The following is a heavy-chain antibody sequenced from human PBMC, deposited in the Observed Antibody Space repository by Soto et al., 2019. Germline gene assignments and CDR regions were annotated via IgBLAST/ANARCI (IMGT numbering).Heavy chain of an antibody. D-gene: IGHD2-15*01. CDR3: AGGTCSGGSCYSGSPRDAFDI. J-gene: IGHJ3*02. CDR1: GYTFTGYY. Sequence: ASVKVSCKASGYTFTGYYMHWVRQAPGQGLEWMGIINPSGGSTSYAQKFQGRVTMTRDTSTSTVYMELSSLRSEDTAVYYCAGGTCSGGSCYSGSPRDAFDIWGQGTMVTVSS. CDR2: INPSGGST. V-gene: IGHV1-46*01.